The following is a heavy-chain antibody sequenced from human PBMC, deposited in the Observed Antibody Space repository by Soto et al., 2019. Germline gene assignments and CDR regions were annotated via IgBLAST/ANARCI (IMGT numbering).Heavy chain of an antibody. Sequence: QGQLVQSGAEVKKPGSSVKVSCKASGGSFRTYAINWVRQAPGQGLEWMGGIIPMLAAPTYAQKFQGRLTITADESKTRIYLVQSSLSSEDRAVDYCARVGPPSPAVIWFFDLWGRGTLVTVSS. J-gene: IGHJ2*01. CDR2: IIPMLAAP. CDR3: ARVGPPSPAVIWFFDL. V-gene: IGHV1-69*01. D-gene: IGHD2-21*01. CDR1: GGSFRTYA.